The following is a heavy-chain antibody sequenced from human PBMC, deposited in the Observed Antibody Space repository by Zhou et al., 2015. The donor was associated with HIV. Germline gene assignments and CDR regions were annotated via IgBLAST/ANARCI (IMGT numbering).Heavy chain of an antibody. CDR3: AREGWGSWYFDL. D-gene: IGHD7-27*01. CDR2: TIPMFGTA. Sequence: QVQVVQSGAEVKTPGSSVKVSCTVSGGTFSRYAITWVRQAPGQGLEWMGGTIPMFGTANYAQKFQGRITISADDSTRTAYMDLSGLRFEDTAAYYCAREGWGSWYFDLWGRGTLVSVSS. J-gene: IGHJ2*01. V-gene: IGHV1-69*01. CDR1: GGTFSRYA.